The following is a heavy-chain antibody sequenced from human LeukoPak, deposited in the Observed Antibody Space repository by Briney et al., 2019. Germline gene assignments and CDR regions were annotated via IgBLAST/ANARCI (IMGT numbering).Heavy chain of an antibody. V-gene: IGHV4-59*01. D-gene: IGHD3-10*01. CDR1: GDSISRYY. Sequence: PSETLSLTCTVSGDSISRYYWSWIRQPPGKGLEWIGYIFYSGSTNYNPSLESRVTISVDTSKNQFSLKLSSVTAADTAVYYCARGYGWSSYNNFNHWGQGILVTVSS. J-gene: IGHJ4*02. CDR2: IFYSGST. CDR3: ARGYGWSSYNNFNH.